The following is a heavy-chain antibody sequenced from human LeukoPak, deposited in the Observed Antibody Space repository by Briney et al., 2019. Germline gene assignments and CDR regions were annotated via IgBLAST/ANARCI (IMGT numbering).Heavy chain of an antibody. CDR1: GYTFSSYG. CDR3: ARYGHSPFFDY. Sequence: ASVTVSCKASGYTFSSYGISWVRQAPGQGLEWMGWISAYNGNTNYAQNLQGRVTMTTDTSTSTAYMELSSLRSEDTAVYFCARYGHSPFFDYWGQGTLVIVSS. J-gene: IGHJ4*02. CDR2: ISAYNGNT. D-gene: IGHD4-17*01. V-gene: IGHV1-18*01.